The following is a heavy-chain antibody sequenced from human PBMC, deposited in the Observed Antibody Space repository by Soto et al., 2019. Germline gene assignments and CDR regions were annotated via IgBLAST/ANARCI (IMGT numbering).Heavy chain of an antibody. CDR3: ARVGGRAFDI. Sequence: SETLSLTSTVSGGYISSYDWSWIRQPPGKGLEWIGYIYYSGSTNYNPSLKSRVTISVDTSKNQFSLKLSSVTAADTAVYYCARVGGRAFDIWGQGTMVTVSS. CDR2: IYYSGST. D-gene: IGHD3-10*01. CDR1: GGYISSYD. J-gene: IGHJ3*02. V-gene: IGHV4-59*01.